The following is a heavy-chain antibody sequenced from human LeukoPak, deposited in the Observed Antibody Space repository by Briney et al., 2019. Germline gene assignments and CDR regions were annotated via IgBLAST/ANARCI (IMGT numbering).Heavy chain of an antibody. CDR1: GHNFTAYY. CDR2: ITLQTSDT. J-gene: IGHJ6*03. CDR3: ARATAPPYYLYYMDV. V-gene: IGHV1-2*02. Sequence: ASVKVSCKASGHNFTAYYIHWVRQAPGQGLEWMGRITLQTSDTHHPQRFQGRVTLTSDTSINTAYMELSDLRSDDTAIYFCARATAPPYYLYYMDVWGTGTTVIVSS.